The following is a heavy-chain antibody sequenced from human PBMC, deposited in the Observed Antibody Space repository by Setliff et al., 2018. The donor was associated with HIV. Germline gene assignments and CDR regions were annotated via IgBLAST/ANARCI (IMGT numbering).Heavy chain of an antibody. CDR1: GASITSHY. CDR3: ATAPQRCSRGVCSFLSLNH. V-gene: IGHV4-59*11. CDR2: VSFTGSA. J-gene: IGHJ5*02. D-gene: IGHD2-15*01. Sequence: KTSETLSLTCTVSGASITSHYWNWIRQPPGKGLEWIGCVSFTGSANYNPSADFVKGRFTISRDSSRNMFVPQMNSLRAEDTAVYYCATAPQRCSRGVCSFLSLNHWGQGTLVTVSS.